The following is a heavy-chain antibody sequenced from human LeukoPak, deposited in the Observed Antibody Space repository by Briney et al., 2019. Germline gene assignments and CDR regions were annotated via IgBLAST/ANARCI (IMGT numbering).Heavy chain of an antibody. CDR2: ISYDGSNK. D-gene: IGHD1-7*01. Sequence: PGRSLRLSCAASGFTFSSYAMHWVRQAPGKGLEWVAVISYDGSNKYYADSVKGRFTISRDNSKNTLYLQMNSLRAEDTAVYYCAGELELRLGVEVYYYYGMDVWGQGTTVTVSS. CDR3: AGELELRLGVEVYYYYGMDV. J-gene: IGHJ6*02. V-gene: IGHV3-30-3*01. CDR1: GFTFSSYA.